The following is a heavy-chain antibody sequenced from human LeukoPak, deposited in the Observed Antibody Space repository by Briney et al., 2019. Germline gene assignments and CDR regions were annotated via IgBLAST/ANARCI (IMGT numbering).Heavy chain of an antibody. CDR2: ISAYNGNT. CDR3: AREEGSYSSSSPWFDP. D-gene: IGHD6-6*01. V-gene: IGHV1-18*01. Sequence: ASVKVSCKASGYTFTSYGISLVRQAPGQGLEWVGWISAYNGNTNYAQKLQGRVTMTTDTSTSTAYMELRSLRSDDTAVYHCAREEGSYSSSSPWFDPWGQGTLVTVSS. CDR1: GYTFTSYG. J-gene: IGHJ5*02.